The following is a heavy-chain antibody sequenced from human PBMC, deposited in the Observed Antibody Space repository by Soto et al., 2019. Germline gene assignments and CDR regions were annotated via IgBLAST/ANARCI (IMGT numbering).Heavy chain of an antibody. CDR3: AKWISSSSDYYYYYGRDV. CDR2: ISGSGGSS. CDR1: GFTFSSYA. Sequence: GGSLRLSCAASGFTFSSYAMSWVRQAPGKGLEWVSAISGSGGSSYYADSVKGRFTISRDNSKNTLYLQMNSLRAEDTAVYYCAKWISSSSDYYYYYGRDVWGQGTTVTVSS. J-gene: IGHJ6*02. D-gene: IGHD6-6*01. V-gene: IGHV3-23*01.